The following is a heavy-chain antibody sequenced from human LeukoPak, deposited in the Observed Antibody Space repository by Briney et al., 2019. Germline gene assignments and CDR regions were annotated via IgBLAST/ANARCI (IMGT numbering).Heavy chain of an antibody. V-gene: IGHV3-11*01. D-gene: IGHD4-17*01. CDR1: GFTFSDYY. CDR2: ISSSGSTI. CDR3: ARDHGDYDIDYYYGMDV. J-gene: IGHJ6*02. Sequence: GGSLRLSCAASGFTFSDYYMSWIRQAPGKGLEWVSYISSSGSTIYYADSVKGRFTISRDNAKNSLYLQMNSLRAEDTAVYYCARDHGDYDIDYYYGMDVWGQGTTVTVSS.